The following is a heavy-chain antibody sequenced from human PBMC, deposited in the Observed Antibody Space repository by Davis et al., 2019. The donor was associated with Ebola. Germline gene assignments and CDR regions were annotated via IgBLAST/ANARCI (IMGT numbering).Heavy chain of an antibody. D-gene: IGHD2-21*02. CDR3: ARYRILSLVTARFDY. Sequence: SQTLSLTCAVYGGSFSGYYWSWIRQPPGKGLEWIGEINHSGSTNYNPSLKSRVTISVDTSKNQFSLKLSSVTAADTAVYYCARYRILSLVTARFDYWGQGTLVTVS. CDR1: GGSFSGYY. CDR2: INHSGST. J-gene: IGHJ4*02. V-gene: IGHV4-34*01.